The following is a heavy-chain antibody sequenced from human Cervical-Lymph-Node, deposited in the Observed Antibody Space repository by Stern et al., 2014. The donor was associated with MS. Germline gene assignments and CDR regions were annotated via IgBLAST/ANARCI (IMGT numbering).Heavy chain of an antibody. Sequence: VQLVESGAEVKKPGSSVKVSCKASGGTFSSYAIRWVRQAPGQGLEWMAGIIPIFGTANYAQKFQGRGTITADESTSTAYMELSSLRSEDTAVYYCARGGFKPRMYYFDYWGQGTLVTVSS. CDR3: ARGGFKPRMYYFDY. J-gene: IGHJ4*02. V-gene: IGHV1-69*01. CDR1: GGTFSSYA. CDR2: IIPIFGTA.